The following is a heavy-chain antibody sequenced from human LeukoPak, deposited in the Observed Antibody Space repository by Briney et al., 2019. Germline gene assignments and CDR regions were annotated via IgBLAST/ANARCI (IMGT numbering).Heavy chain of an antibody. CDR1: GFTFSSYA. J-gene: IGHJ5*02. CDR3: AKGPFVLVLTPVAGWFAP. CDR2: ISYDGSNK. V-gene: IGHV3-30*04. Sequence: GGSLRLSCAASGFTFSSYAMHWVRQAPGKGLEWVAGISYDGSNKYYADSVKGRFTISRDNSNNTVFLQMNTLRAEDTAVYYCAKGPFVLVLTPVAGWFAPWGQGTRVIVSS. D-gene: IGHD2-8*02.